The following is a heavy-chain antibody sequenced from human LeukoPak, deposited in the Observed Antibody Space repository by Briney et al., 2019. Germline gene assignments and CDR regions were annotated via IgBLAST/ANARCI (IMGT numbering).Heavy chain of an antibody. CDR1: GYSISSGYY. V-gene: IGHV4-38-2*01. J-gene: IGHJ3*02. CDR2: IYYSGST. Sequence: SETLSLTCAVSGYSISSGYYWGWIRQPPGKGLEWIGYIYYSGSTNYNPSLKSRVTISVDTSKNQFSLKLSSVTAADTAVYYCARRLYSSSWSAFDIWGQGTMVTVSS. CDR3: ARRLYSSSWSAFDI. D-gene: IGHD6-13*01.